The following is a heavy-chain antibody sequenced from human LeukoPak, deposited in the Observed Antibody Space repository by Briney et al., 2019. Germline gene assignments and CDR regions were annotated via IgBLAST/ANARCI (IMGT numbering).Heavy chain of an antibody. Sequence: GGSLRLSCAASGFTFSNYAMIWVRQAPGKGLEWVSAISGSGDNTFYADSVKGQFTISRDNSENTLFLQMNTLRAEDTAVYYCAIDINSANPRGVFDCWGQGTLVTVSS. D-gene: IGHD4/OR15-4a*01. J-gene: IGHJ4*02. CDR2: ISGSGDNT. V-gene: IGHV3-23*01. CDR1: GFTFSNYA. CDR3: AIDINSANPRGVFDC.